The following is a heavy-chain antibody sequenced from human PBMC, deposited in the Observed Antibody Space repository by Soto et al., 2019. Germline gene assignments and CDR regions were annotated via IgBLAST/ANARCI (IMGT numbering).Heavy chain of an antibody. CDR1: GYTFTSYA. CDR3: ARDLRVTMVRGSIGY. Sequence: GASVKVSCKASGYTFTSYAMNWVRQAPGQGLEWMGWINANTGNPTYAQGFTGRFVFSLDTSVSTAYLRICSLKAEDTAVYYCARDLRVTMVRGSIGYWGQGTLVTVSS. D-gene: IGHD3-10*01. CDR2: INANTGNP. J-gene: IGHJ4*02. V-gene: IGHV7-4-1*01.